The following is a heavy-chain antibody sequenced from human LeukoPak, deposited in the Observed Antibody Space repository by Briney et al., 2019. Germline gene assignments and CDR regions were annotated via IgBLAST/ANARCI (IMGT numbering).Heavy chain of an antibody. J-gene: IGHJ4*02. V-gene: IGHV3-9*01. Sequence: SLRLSCAASGFTFDDYAMHWVRQAPGKGLEWVSGISWNSGSIGYADSVKGRFTISRDNAKNSLYLQMNSLRAEDTALYYCAKGGGKQGWWYFDYWGQGTLVTVSS. D-gene: IGHD2-15*01. CDR1: GFTFDDYA. CDR3: AKGGGKQGWWYFDY. CDR2: ISWNSGSI.